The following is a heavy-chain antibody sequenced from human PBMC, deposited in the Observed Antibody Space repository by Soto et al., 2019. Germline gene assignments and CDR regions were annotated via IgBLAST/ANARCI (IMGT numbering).Heavy chain of an antibody. D-gene: IGHD4-17*01. J-gene: IGHJ6*02. Sequence: GASVKVSCKASGYTFTSYYMHWVRQAPGQGLEWMGWISAYNGNTNYAQKLQGRVTMTTDTSTSTAYMELRSLRSDDTAVYYCARDRSGDYYYYYYGMDVWGQGTTVTVSS. CDR3: ARDRSGDYYYYYYGMDV. V-gene: IGHV1-18*04. CDR1: GYTFTSYY. CDR2: ISAYNGNT.